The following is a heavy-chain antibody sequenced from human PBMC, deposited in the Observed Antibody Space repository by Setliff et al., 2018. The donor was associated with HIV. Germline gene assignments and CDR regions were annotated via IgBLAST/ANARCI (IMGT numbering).Heavy chain of an antibody. CDR3: ARGPTTVTNYYYYYMDV. CDR2: ISSKRTSI. V-gene: IGHV3-48*01. Sequence: GVLRLSCETSGFTFGDFCMNWVRQAPGKGLEWISYISSKRTSIYYADSVKGRFTISRDNDRNSLYLQMNGLRAEDTAVYYCARGPTTVTNYYYYYMDVWGKGTTVTVSS. D-gene: IGHD4-17*01. CDR1: GFTFGDFC. J-gene: IGHJ6*03.